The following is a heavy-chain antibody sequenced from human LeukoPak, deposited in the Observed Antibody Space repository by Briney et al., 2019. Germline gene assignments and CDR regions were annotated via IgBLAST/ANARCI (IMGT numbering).Heavy chain of an antibody. CDR1: GYSFTSYW. Sequence: HGESLKISCQGSGYSFTSYWIGWVRQLPGKGLEWMGVIYPDDSDTRYSPSFQGQVTISADKSFSTAYLQWSSLKASDTAMYYCARQAMYSSSANIDYWGQGTLVTVSS. CDR2: IYPDDSDT. CDR3: ARQAMYSSSANIDY. V-gene: IGHV5-51*01. J-gene: IGHJ4*02. D-gene: IGHD6-6*01.